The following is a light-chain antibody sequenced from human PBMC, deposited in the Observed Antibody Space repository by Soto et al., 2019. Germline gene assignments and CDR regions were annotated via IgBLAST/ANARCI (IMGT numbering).Light chain of an antibody. CDR2: DVS. V-gene: IGLV2-14*01. Sequence: QSALTQPASVSGSPGQSITISCTGTSSDVDGYNSVSWYQQRPGKAPKLMIYDVSNRPSGVSNRFSGSKSGNTASLTISGLQDEDEADYYCSSYTSSSTLFGTGTKLTVL. CDR3: SSYTSSSTL. CDR1: SSDVDGYNS. J-gene: IGLJ1*01.